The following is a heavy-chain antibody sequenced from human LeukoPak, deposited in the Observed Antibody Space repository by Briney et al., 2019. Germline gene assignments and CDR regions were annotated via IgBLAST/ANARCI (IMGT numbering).Heavy chain of an antibody. D-gene: IGHD3-10*01. Sequence: ASVNVSCKASGFTIIGYYMHWVRQAPGQGLEWMGWIDPNNGGTNYAQKFQGRVTMTRDTSINTAYMELSRLRSDDTAVYSCARAGGAGLYYYYYMDVWGKGTTVTVSS. CDR3: ARAGGAGLYYYYYMDV. CDR2: IDPNNGGT. CDR1: GFTIIGYY. J-gene: IGHJ6*03. V-gene: IGHV1-2*02.